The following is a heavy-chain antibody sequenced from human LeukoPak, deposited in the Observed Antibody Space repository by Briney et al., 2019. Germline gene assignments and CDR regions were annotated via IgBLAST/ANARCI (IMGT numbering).Heavy chain of an antibody. J-gene: IGHJ4*02. CDR2: XXXXSKWYS. D-gene: IGHD2-15*01. CDR1: GXSXSXXXXX. V-gene: IGHV6-1*01. CDR3: ARVLIGYCGGGSCYIGVES. Sequence: SQTLSLTCAISGXSXSXXXXXWXXIRXSXXXXXXXXXXXXXXSKWYSDYAESVKSRITINPDTSNNQFSLQLNSVTPEDTAVYYCARVLIGYCGGGSCYIGVESWGQGTLVTVSS.